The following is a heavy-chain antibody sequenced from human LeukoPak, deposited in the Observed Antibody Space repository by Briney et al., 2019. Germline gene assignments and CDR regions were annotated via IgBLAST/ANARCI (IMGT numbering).Heavy chain of an antibody. CDR1: GGSISSSSYY. D-gene: IGHD2-15*01. CDR3: ARHAEGYCSGGSCYGVPNWFDP. J-gene: IGHJ5*02. V-gene: IGHV4-39*01. CDR2: IYYSGST. Sequence: KPSETLSLTCTVSGGSISSSSYYWGWIRQPPGKGLEWIGSIYYSGSTYYNPSLKSRVTISVDTSENQFSLKLSSVTAADTAVYYCARHAEGYCSGGSCYGVPNWFDPWGQGTLVTVSS.